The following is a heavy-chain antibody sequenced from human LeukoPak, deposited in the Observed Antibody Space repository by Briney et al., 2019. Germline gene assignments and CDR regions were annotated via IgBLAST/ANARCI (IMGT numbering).Heavy chain of an antibody. CDR2: IYYSGST. D-gene: IGHD5-18*01. J-gene: IGHJ2*01. V-gene: IGHV4-59*08. CDR1: GGSISSYY. Sequence: PSETLSLTCTVSGGSISSYYWSWIRQPPGKGLEWIGYIYYSGSTNYNPSLKSRVTISVDTSKNQFSLKLSSVTAADTAVYYCARHGVWLPLYWYFDLWGRGTLVTVSS. CDR3: ARHGVWLPLYWYFDL.